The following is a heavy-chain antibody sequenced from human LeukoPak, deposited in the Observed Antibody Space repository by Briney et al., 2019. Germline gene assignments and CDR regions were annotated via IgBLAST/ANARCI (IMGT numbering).Heavy chain of an antibody. CDR2: ISQDGNNR. Sequence: GGSLRLSCAASGFTFSRYAMHWVRQAPGKGLEWVALISQDGNNRYYADSVKGRFTISRDNSKNTLSVQMNGLRTEDAAAYYCAKAPFDYSWYGDSWGQGTLVTVSS. D-gene: IGHD5-12*01. V-gene: IGHV3-30*18. J-gene: IGHJ4*02. CDR3: AKAPFDYSWYGDS. CDR1: GFTFSRYA.